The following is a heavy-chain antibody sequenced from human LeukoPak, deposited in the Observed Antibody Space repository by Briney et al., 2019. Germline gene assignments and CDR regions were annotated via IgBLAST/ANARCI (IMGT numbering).Heavy chain of an antibody. V-gene: IGHV4-34*01. J-gene: IGHJ3*02. D-gene: IGHD3-22*01. CDR1: GGSFSGYY. CDR3: SRTRARITMIVVAPPHAFDI. Sequence: MASETLSLTCAVYGGSFSGYYWSWIRQPPGKGLEWIGEINHSGSTNYNPSLKSRVTISVDTSKNQFSLKLSSVTAADTAVYYCSRTRARITMIVVAPPHAFDICGQGTMVTVSS. CDR2: INHSGST.